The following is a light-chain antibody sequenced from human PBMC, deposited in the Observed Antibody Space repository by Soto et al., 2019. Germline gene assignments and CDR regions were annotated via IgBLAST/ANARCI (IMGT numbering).Light chain of an antibody. V-gene: IGLV4-69*01. Sequence: QPVLTQSPSASASLGASVKLTCTLSSGHSNYAIAWHQQQPEKGPRYLMKLNSDGSHSKGDGIPDRFSGSSSGAERYLTISSLQSEDEADYYCQTWGTDMQVFGGGTKLTVL. CDR3: QTWGTDMQV. J-gene: IGLJ2*01. CDR2: LNSDGSH. CDR1: SGHSNYA.